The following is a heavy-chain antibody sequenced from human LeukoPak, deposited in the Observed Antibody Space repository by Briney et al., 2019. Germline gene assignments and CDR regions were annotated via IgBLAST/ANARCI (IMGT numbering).Heavy chain of an antibody. V-gene: IGHV3-74*01. J-gene: IGHJ4*02. CDR1: GFTFSNYW. CDR2: INNEGSST. D-gene: IGHD1-7*01. CDR3: ARARSGNWDYY. Sequence: GGSLRLSCAASGFTFSNYWMHWVRQAPGKGLVWVSRINNEGSSTSYADSVKGRFTISRDNAKNTLYLQMNSLRAEDTAVYYCARARSGNWDYYWGQGNLVTVSS.